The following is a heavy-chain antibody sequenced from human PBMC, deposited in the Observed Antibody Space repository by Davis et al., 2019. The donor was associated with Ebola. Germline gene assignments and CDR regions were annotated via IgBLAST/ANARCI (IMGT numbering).Heavy chain of an antibody. CDR2: IYSGGST. CDR1: GFTVSSNY. V-gene: IGHV3-53*01. CDR3: ATVNTGAFDI. Sequence: GESLKISCAASGFTVSSNYMSWVRQAPGKGLEWVSVIYSGGSTYYADSVKGRFTISRDNSKNTLYLQMNSLRAEDTAVYYCATVNTGAFDIWGQGTMVTVSS. J-gene: IGHJ3*02.